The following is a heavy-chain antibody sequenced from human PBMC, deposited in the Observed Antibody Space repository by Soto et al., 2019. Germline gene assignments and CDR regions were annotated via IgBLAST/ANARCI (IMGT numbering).Heavy chain of an antibody. Sequence: SETLSLTCPVSGCAIRSYYWTCIRPPPGKGLEWLGYIFYSGSTFYNPSLKSRVTISLDTSKNQFSLRLNSVTAADTAVYYCARGSDGDSVGFYYYAMEVWGQGTTVNLSS. CDR2: IFYSGST. J-gene: IGHJ6*02. CDR1: GCAIRSYY. D-gene: IGHD4-17*01. V-gene: IGHV4-59*01. CDR3: ARGSDGDSVGFYYYAMEV.